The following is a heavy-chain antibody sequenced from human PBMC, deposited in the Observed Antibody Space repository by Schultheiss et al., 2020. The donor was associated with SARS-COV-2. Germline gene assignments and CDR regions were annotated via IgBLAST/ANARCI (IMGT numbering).Heavy chain of an antibody. J-gene: IGHJ5*02. CDR1: GFTFSSYA. V-gene: IGHV3-66*02. CDR3: ARDMVVVPAALRGWFDP. D-gene: IGHD2-2*01. CDR2: LYAGGDT. Sequence: GGSLRLSCAASGFTFSSYAMHWVRQAPGKGLEWVSVLYAGGDTYYADSVKGRFTISRDDSKNTVFLQMTSLRAEDTAVYYCARDMVVVPAALRGWFDPWGQGTLVTVSS.